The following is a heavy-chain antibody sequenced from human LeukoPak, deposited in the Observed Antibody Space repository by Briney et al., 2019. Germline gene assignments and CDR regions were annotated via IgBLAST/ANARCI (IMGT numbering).Heavy chain of an antibody. V-gene: IGHV1-46*01. J-gene: IGHJ5*02. CDR3: ARDMLAVPSNWFDP. Sequence: ASVKVSCKASGYTFTSYYIHWVRQAPGQGLEWMGVINPSGGGTSYAQKFQGRVTMTRDTSASTVYMDLRSLRSEDTAVYFCARDMLAVPSNWFDPWGQGTLVTVSS. CDR2: INPSGGGT. D-gene: IGHD2-8*01. CDR1: GYTFTSYY.